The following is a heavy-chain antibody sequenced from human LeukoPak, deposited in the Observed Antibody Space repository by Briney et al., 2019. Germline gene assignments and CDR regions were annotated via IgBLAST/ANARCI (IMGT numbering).Heavy chain of an antibody. D-gene: IGHD6-13*01. J-gene: IGHJ6*02. CDR2: IDPSDSYT. Sequence: GESLKISCEGSGYSFTSYWISWVRQMPGKGLEWMGRIDPSDSYTNYSPSFQGHVTISADKSISTAYLQWSSLKASDTAMYYCATSIAAAGTYYYGMDVWGQGTTVTVSS. CDR3: ATSIAAAGTYYYGMDV. CDR1: GYSFTSYW. V-gene: IGHV5-10-1*01.